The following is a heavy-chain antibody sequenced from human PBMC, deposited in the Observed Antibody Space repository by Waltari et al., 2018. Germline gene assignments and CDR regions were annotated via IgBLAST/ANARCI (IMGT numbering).Heavy chain of an antibody. Sequence: QLQLQESGPGLVKPSETLSLTCTVSGGSISSSSYYWGWIRQPPGKGLEWIGSIYYSGHTHDTPSLKMRVTIPVDTSKTQFSLKLSSVPAADTAVYYCARLPFGAKGHRGVEDYWGQGTLVTVSS. CDR2: IYYSGHT. V-gene: IGHV4-39*01. J-gene: IGHJ4*02. D-gene: IGHD3-10*01. CDR3: ARLPFGAKGHRGVEDY. CDR1: GGSISSSSYY.